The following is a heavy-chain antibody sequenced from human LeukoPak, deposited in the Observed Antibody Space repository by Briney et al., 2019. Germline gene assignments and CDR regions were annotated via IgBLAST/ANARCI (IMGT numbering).Heavy chain of an antibody. CDR3: GRRREDTNEYYNYFDP. V-gene: IGHV4-31*03. CDR2: IHCSGTA. D-gene: IGHD2-8*01. J-gene: IGHJ5*02. CDR1: GDSLGSGDYY. Sequence: SETLSLTCSVSGDSLGSGDYYWTWIRQFPGQGLEWIVNIHCSGTAYYHPSLESRTSISVNTCKNEFSLRLSSVTAADTDIYDCGRRREDTNEYYNYFDPWGQGILVTVSS.